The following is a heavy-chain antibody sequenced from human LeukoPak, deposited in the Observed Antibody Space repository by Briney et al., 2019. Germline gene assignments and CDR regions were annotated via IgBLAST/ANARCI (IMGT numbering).Heavy chain of an antibody. D-gene: IGHD2-2*01. CDR2: MNPNSGLT. J-gene: IGHJ5*02. CDR1: GYTFSDYE. CDR3: ARGRRPIVVVPDDIHKPLNYFDP. Sequence: ASVKVSCKASGYTFSDYEINWVRQATGQGLEWMGWMNPNSGLTGYAQNFQGRVTMTRNTSISTAYMELSSLRSEDTAVYYCARGRRPIVVVPDDIHKPLNYFDPWGQGTLVTVSS. V-gene: IGHV1-8*02.